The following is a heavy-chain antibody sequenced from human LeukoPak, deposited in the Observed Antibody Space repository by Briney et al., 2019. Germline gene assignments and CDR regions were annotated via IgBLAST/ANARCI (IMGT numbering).Heavy chain of an antibody. J-gene: IGHJ5*02. CDR1: GGSIISSDYY. CDR2: IYYSGAD. CDR3: ARDRADSSSWYAGGHWFDP. Sequence: KPSETLSLTCTVSGGSIISSDYYWGWIRQPPGKGLEWIASIYYSGADYYNPSLKSRVTISVGTSKNQFSLKLRSVTAADTAVYYCARDRADSSSWYAGGHWFDPWGQGTLVTVSS. V-gene: IGHV4-39*07. D-gene: IGHD6-13*01.